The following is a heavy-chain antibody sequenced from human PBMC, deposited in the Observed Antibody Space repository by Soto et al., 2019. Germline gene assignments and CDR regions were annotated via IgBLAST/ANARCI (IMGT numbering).Heavy chain of an antibody. V-gene: IGHV1-3*01. CDR2: IIVENGNT. CDR3: ARGLIYDSSGYYSDY. D-gene: IGHD3-22*01. CDR1: GNRFTRQT. Sequence: ASVKVSCKAPGNRFTRQTFHWVRQAPGQSLEWMGWIIVENGNTKYSQNFQGRLTITRDTSANTVYMELSSLRSEDTAVYYCARGLIYDSSGYYSDYWGQGTLVTVSS. J-gene: IGHJ4*02.